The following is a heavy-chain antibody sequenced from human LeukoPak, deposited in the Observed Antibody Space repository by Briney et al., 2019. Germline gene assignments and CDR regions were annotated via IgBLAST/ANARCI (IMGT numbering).Heavy chain of an antibody. CDR2: VFYSGST. J-gene: IGHJ4*02. Sequence: SETLSLTCTVSGGSISSSSYYWGWIRQPPGKGLEWIGSVFYSGSTYYNPSLKSRVTISGDTSKNQFFLKLNSVTAADTAVYYCARLKDSSSSLDYWGQGTLVTVSS. CDR3: ARLKDSSSSLDY. CDR1: GGSISSSSYY. V-gene: IGHV4-39*01. D-gene: IGHD6-6*01.